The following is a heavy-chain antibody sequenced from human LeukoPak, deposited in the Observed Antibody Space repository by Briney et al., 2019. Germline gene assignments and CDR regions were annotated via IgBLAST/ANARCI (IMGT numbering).Heavy chain of an antibody. V-gene: IGHV4-59*01. Sequence: PSETLSLTCNASGGSISSFYWNWIRQPPGKGLEWIGYLHYSGSTNYNPSLKSRVTISVDTSKNQFSLKLSSVTAADTAVYYCARRGRDGYNPPMYFDLWGRGTLVTVSS. D-gene: IGHD5-24*01. CDR3: ARRGRDGYNPPMYFDL. CDR2: LHYSGST. J-gene: IGHJ2*01. CDR1: GGSISSFY.